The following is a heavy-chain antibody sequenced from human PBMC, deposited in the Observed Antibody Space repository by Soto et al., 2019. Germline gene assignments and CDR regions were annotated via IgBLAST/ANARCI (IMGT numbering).Heavy chain of an antibody. D-gene: IGHD6-13*01. CDR1: GYTFTGYY. CDR2: INPNSGGT. Sequence: ASVKVSCKASGYTFTGYYMHWVRQAPGQGLEWMGWINPNSGGTNYAQKFQGWVTMTRDTSISTAYMELSRLRSDDTAVYYCAGGSTLDPYSSSNWFDPWGQGTLVTVSS. J-gene: IGHJ5*02. CDR3: AGGSTLDPYSSSNWFDP. V-gene: IGHV1-2*04.